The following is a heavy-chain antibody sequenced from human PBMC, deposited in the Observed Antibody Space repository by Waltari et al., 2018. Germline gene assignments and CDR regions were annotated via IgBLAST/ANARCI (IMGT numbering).Heavy chain of an antibody. CDR2: IWYDGSNK. V-gene: IGHV3-33*01. J-gene: IGHJ4*02. CDR1: GFTFRLFG. CDR3: ARGGAKEALGDFL. Sequence: QVQLVESGGGVVQPGRSLRPSCAASGFTFRLFGMHWVRQAPGKGLEWVAIIWYDGSNKYYADSVKGRFTISRDNSKNTLYLQMNSLRAEDTAVYYCARGGAKEALGDFLWGQGTLVTVSS. D-gene: IGHD3-10*01.